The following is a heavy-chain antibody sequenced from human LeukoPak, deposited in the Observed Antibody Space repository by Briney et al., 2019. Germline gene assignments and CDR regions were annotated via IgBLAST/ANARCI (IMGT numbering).Heavy chain of an antibody. CDR1: GYTLTELS. Sequence: ASVKVSCKVSGYTLTELSMHWVRQAPGKGLEWMGGFDPEDGETIYAQKFQGRVTMTEDTSTDTAYMELSSLRSEDTAVYYCATVGYSSSSVAFDIWGQGTMVTVSS. D-gene: IGHD6-6*01. CDR2: FDPEDGET. CDR3: ATVGYSSSSVAFDI. J-gene: IGHJ3*02. V-gene: IGHV1-24*01.